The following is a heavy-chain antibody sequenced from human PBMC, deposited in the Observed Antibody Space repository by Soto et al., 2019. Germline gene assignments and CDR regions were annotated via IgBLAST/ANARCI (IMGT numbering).Heavy chain of an antibody. J-gene: IGHJ4*02. CDR2: ISTHNGNT. Sequence: QVQLVQSGAEVRRPGASVNISCRTSGYSFTSYGLTWVRQAPGQGLEWMGWISTHNGNTNSAQQLQGRATVTTDTSTSTAYMELRSLRSDDTAVYYCARWRDGYFHYWGQGTLVTVSS. CDR3: ARWRDGYFHY. CDR1: GYSFTSYG. V-gene: IGHV1-18*01.